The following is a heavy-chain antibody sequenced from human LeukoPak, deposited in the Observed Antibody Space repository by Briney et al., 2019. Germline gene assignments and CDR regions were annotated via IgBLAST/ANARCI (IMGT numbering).Heavy chain of an antibody. J-gene: IGHJ6*02. Sequence: GASLRLSCAASGIMFSDYSMSWVRQAPGMGLEWVSIISGSGAHTYYAASVTGRFTLSRDNSKNTLFLRMDSLRVEDTAVYFCAKMYHMHTSYYYGIDVWGHGTAVTVSS. CDR1: GIMFSDYS. V-gene: IGHV3-23*01. CDR2: ISGSGAHT. CDR3: AKMYHMHTSYYYGIDV. D-gene: IGHD2-2*01.